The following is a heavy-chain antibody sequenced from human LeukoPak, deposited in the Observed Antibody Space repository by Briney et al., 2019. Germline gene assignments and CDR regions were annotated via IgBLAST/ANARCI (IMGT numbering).Heavy chain of an antibody. J-gene: IGHJ4*02. D-gene: IGHD3-22*01. CDR3: ASPTASSYYDSSGYFAGFDY. Sequence: PSETLSLTCTVSGGSISSYYWSWIRQPPGKELEWIGYIYYSGSTNYNPSLKSRVTISVDTSKNQFSLKLSSVTAADTAVYYCASPTASSYYDSSGYFAGFDYWGQGTLVTVSS. CDR1: GGSISSYY. CDR2: IYYSGST. V-gene: IGHV4-59*12.